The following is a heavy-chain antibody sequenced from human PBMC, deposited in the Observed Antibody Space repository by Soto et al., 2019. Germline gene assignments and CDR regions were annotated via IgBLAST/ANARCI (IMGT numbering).Heavy chain of an antibody. J-gene: IGHJ3*02. D-gene: IGHD3-16*01. CDR3: ARVGAQGDAFDI. CDR1: GFIFSRNW. V-gene: IGHV3-7*03. CDR2: INPDGSEK. Sequence: VGSLRLSCAASGFIFSRNWMSWVRQAPEKGLEWVANINPDGSEKYYVGSVKGRFTVSRDNAKNSLHLQMNSLRVEDTAVYYCARVGAQGDAFDIWGQETLVTVSS.